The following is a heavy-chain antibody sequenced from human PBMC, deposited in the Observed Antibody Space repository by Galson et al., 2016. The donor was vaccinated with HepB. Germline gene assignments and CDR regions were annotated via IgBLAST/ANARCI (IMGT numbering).Heavy chain of an antibody. V-gene: IGHV3-48*02. D-gene: IGHD3-3*01. CDR2: ISSSSSTV. CDR1: GFIFSSYS. J-gene: IGHJ4*02. CDR3: ARGNRNYDFWSGYYSAY. Sequence: SLRLSCAASGFIFSSYSMNWVRQAPGKGLEWVSYISSSSSTVYYADSVEGRFTISRDNAKNSLYLQMNSLRDEDTAVYYCARGNRNYDFWSGYYSAYWGQGTLVTVSS.